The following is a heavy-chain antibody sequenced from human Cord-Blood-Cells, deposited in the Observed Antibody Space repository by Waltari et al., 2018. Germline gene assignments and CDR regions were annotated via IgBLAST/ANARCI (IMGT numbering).Heavy chain of an antibody. CDR1: GCSISSSSYY. Sequence: QLQLQESGPGLVKPSETLSLTCTVSGCSISSSSYYWGWIREPPGKGLEWFGSIYYSGSTYYNPSLKSRVTISVDTSKNQFSLKLSSVTAADTAVYYCARHEREGQLVNFDYWGQGTLVTVSS. CDR2: IYYSGST. CDR3: ARHEREGQLVNFDY. J-gene: IGHJ4*02. V-gene: IGHV4-39*01. D-gene: IGHD6-6*01.